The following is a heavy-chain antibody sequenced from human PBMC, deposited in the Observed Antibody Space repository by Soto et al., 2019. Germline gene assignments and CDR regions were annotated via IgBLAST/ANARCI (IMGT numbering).Heavy chain of an antibody. D-gene: IGHD3-3*01. CDR2: IYYSGST. CDR3: VRAGVVLKWFDP. V-gene: IGHV4-30-4*08. Sequence: PSETLSLTCTVSGGSISSGNFYWSWIRQPPGKGLEWIGYIYYSGSTYYNPSLKSRVTISGDTSKNQFSLKLSSVTAADTAVYYCVRAGVVLKWFDPWGQGTLATVSS. J-gene: IGHJ5*02. CDR1: GGSISSGNFY.